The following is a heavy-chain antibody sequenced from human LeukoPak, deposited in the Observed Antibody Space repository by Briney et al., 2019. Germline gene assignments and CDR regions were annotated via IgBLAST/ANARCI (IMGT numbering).Heavy chain of an antibody. V-gene: IGHV4-39*01. CDR3: ARGRRKGVTIFGPRRDGAFDI. Sequence: SETLSLTCAVSGGSISSSSYYWGWIRQPPEKGLGWIGSIYYSGSTYYNPSLKSRVTISVDTSKNQFSLKLSSVTAADTAVYYCARGRRKGVTIFGPRRDGAFDIWGQGTMVTVSS. CDR2: IYYSGST. D-gene: IGHD3-3*01. J-gene: IGHJ3*02. CDR1: GGSISSSSYY.